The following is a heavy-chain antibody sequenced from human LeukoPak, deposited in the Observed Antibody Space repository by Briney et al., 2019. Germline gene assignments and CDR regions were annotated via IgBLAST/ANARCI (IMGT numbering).Heavy chain of an antibody. Sequence: PGGSLRLSCAASGFTFSNAWMSWVRQAPGKGLEWVGRIKSKTDGGTTDYAAPVKGRFTISRDDSKNTLYLQMNSLKTEDTAVYYCTTDPVEYGTMIVVPGDYWGQGTLVTVSS. V-gene: IGHV3-15*01. D-gene: IGHD3-22*01. J-gene: IGHJ4*02. CDR2: IKSKTDGGTT. CDR1: GFTFSNAW. CDR3: TTDPVEYGTMIVVPGDY.